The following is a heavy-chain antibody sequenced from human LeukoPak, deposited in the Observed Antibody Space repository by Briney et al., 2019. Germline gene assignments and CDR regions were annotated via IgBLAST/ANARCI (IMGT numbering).Heavy chain of an antibody. V-gene: IGHV3-21*01. Sequence: GGSLRLSCAASGFTFSSYNMNWVRQAPGKGLEWVSSISGSSSYIYYADSVKGRFTISRGNAKNSLYLEMNSLRAEDTAVYYCTRDSGRFRLDYWGQGVLVTVSS. J-gene: IGHJ4*02. CDR2: ISGSSSYI. CDR3: TRDSGRFRLDY. CDR1: GFTFSSYN. D-gene: IGHD6-19*01.